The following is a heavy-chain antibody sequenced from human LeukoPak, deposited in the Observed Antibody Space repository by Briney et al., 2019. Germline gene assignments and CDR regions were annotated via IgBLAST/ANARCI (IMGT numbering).Heavy chain of an antibody. CDR2: IYYSGST. J-gene: IGHJ3*02. D-gene: IGHD6-13*01. V-gene: IGHV4-31*03. Sequence: PSGTLSLTCTVSGGSISSGGYYWSWIRQHPGKGLEWIGYIYYSGSTYYNPSLKSRVTISVDTSKNQFSLKLSSVTAADTAVYYCARDARGAAAADDAFDIWGQGTMVTVSS. CDR3: ARDARGAAAADDAFDI. CDR1: GGSISSGGYY.